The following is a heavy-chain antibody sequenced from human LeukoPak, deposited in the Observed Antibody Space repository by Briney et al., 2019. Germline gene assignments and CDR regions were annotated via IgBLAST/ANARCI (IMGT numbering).Heavy chain of an antibody. J-gene: IGHJ6*02. D-gene: IGHD2-2*01. Sequence: SETLSLTCAVYGGSFSGYYWSWIRQPPGKGLEWIGEINHSGSTNYNPSLKSRVTISVDTSKNQFSLKLSSVTAADTAVYCCARSSTSTLYYYYGMDVWGQGTTVTVSS. CDR2: INHSGST. V-gene: IGHV4-34*01. CDR3: ARSSTSTLYYYYGMDV. CDR1: GGSFSGYY.